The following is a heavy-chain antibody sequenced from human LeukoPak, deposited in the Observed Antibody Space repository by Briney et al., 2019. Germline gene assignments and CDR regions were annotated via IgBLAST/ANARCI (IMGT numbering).Heavy chain of an antibody. Sequence: GGSLRLSCAASGFTFSTYWMHWVRQAPGKGLVWVSQINTDGNSTTYADSVKGRFTVSRDNAKNTLYLQMNSLRAEDTAVYYCARELASGDWDQGTLVTVSS. CDR2: INTDGNST. CDR1: GFTFSTYW. CDR3: ARELASGD. D-gene: IGHD6-13*01. J-gene: IGHJ4*02. V-gene: IGHV3-74*01.